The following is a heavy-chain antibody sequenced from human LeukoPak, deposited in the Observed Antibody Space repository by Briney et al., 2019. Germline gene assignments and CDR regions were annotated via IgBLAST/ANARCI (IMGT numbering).Heavy chain of an antibody. V-gene: IGHV3-48*03. Sequence: PGGSLRLSCAASGFPVNKYEIHWVRQAPGKGLEWISYVDAGATSTNYADSVRGRFTLSRDNAQNSVHLQMNSLRDEDTAVYDCVRGRLLRSTKCFDSWGQGALVTVSS. CDR1: GFPVNKYE. D-gene: IGHD2-21*02. CDR2: VDAGATST. J-gene: IGHJ4*02. CDR3: VRGRLLRSTKCFDS.